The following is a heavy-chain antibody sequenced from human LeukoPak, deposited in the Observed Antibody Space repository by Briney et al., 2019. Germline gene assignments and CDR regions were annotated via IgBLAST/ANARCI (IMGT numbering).Heavy chain of an antibody. Sequence: GRSLRISCAASGFTFNRYAMNWVRQAQGKGLEWVSYINTDSSDIHYAGSVKGRFTISRDNARNTLYLQLSSLRAEDSGVYYCARDTFQPGLIDSWGQGTLVTVSS. V-gene: IGHV3-21*05. CDR3: ARDTFQPGLIDS. CDR1: GFTFNRYA. CDR2: INTDSSDI. J-gene: IGHJ4*02. D-gene: IGHD2-2*01.